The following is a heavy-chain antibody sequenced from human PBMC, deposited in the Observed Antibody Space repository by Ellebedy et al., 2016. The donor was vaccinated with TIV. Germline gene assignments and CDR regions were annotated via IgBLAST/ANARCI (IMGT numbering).Heavy chain of an antibody. CDR3: AKGRGGGSDSSAPRYYFDY. J-gene: IGHJ4*02. CDR2: ISHTGSRT. D-gene: IGHD6-19*01. Sequence: PGGSLRLSCAASGFTFNSYAMSWVRQAPGKGLEWVSTISHTGSRTYYANSVEGRFIISRDNSKRTLYLQMNSLRAEDTAVYYCAKGRGGGSDSSAPRYYFDYWGLGTLVTVSS. CDR1: GFTFNSYA. V-gene: IGHV3-23*01.